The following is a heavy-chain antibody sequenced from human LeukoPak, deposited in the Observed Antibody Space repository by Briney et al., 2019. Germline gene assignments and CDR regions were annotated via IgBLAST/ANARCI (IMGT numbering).Heavy chain of an antibody. CDR1: GFTFSHYA. J-gene: IGHJ4*02. D-gene: IGHD2-15*01. CDR2: ISSSSSTI. Sequence: QPGGSLRLSCAASGFTFSHYAMHWVRQAPGKGLEWVSYISSSSSTIYYADSVKGRFTISRDNAKNSLYLQLNSLRAEDTAVYYCAKEGYCSGGSCYGQRFRGGYFDYWGQGTLVTVSS. CDR3: AKEGYCSGGSCYGQRFRGGYFDY. V-gene: IGHV3-48*01.